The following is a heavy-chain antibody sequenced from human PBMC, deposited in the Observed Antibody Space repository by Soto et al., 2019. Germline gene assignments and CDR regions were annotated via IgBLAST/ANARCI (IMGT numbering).Heavy chain of an antibody. D-gene: IGHD6-6*01. Sequence: QVQLQQWGAGLLKPSETLSLTCAVYGGSFSGYYWTRIRQPPGKGLEWIGEINHSGNTNYNPSLKSRVTISLDMSKNQFSLKLRSVTAADTAVYYCARGFHSSALFSRYTKFDNWGQGTLVTVSS. CDR2: INHSGNT. J-gene: IGHJ4*02. CDR3: ARGFHSSALFSRYTKFDN. V-gene: IGHV4-34*01. CDR1: GGSFSGYY.